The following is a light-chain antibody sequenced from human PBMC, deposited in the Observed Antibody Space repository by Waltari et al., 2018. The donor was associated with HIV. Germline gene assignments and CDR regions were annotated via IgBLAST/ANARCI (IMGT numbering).Light chain of an antibody. CDR3: QSYDSSLSGVV. V-gene: IGLV1-40*01. J-gene: IGLJ2*01. Sequence: QSVLTQPPSVSGAPGQRVIISCTGGSPNIGAGYDVHWYQQPPGTAPKPLIYGNTNRPSGVPDRFSGSKSGTSASLAITGLQAEDESDYYCQSYDSSLSGVVFGGGTKLTVL. CDR2: GNT. CDR1: SPNIGAGYD.